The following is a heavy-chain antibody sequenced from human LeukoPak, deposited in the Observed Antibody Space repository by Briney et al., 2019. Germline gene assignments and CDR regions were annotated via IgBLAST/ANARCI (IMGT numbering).Heavy chain of an antibody. D-gene: IGHD6-13*01. CDR3: AKQQLVRDYFDY. CDR1: GLTVSRDH. CDR2: IYSGGST. Sequence: PGGSLRLSCAASGLTVSRDHMSWVRQAPGEGLEWVSVIYSGGSTYYADSVKGRFTISRDNSKNTLYLQMNSLRAEDTAVYYCAKQQLVRDYFDYWGQGTLVTVSS. V-gene: IGHV3-53*01. J-gene: IGHJ4*02.